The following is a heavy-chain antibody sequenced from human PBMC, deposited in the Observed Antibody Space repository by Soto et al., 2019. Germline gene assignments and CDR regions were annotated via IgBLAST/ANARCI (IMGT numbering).Heavy chain of an antibody. D-gene: IGHD4-17*01. Sequence: QAHLVQSGPEVKKPGASVKVSCKGSGYIFTSYGIAWVRQAPGQGLEWMGWSSAHNGKTEYGQKVQGRVTGTRDTSTSTAYLELRSLRSDDTALYYCARGRYGDYWGQGALVTVSS. V-gene: IGHV1-18*01. CDR1: GYIFTSYG. CDR3: ARGRYGDY. CDR2: SSAHNGKT. J-gene: IGHJ4*02.